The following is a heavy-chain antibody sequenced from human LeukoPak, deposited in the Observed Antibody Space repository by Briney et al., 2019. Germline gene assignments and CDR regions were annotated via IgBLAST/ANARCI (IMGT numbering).Heavy chain of an antibody. V-gene: IGHV5-51*01. D-gene: IGHD2-2*02. CDR3: ASPSGLYLSLFAFDI. CDR2: IYPGDSDT. Sequence: RGESLKISRKGSGYSFTSYWIGWVRQMPGKGLEWMGVIYPGDSDTRYSPSFQGQVTISADKSISTAYLQGTSLKASGTAMYYCASPSGLYLSLFAFDIWGQGTMVTVSS. CDR1: GYSFTSYW. J-gene: IGHJ3*02.